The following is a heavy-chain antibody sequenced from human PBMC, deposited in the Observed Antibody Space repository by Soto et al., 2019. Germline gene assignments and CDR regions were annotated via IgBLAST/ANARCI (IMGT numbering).Heavy chain of an antibody. Sequence: SETLSLTCAVYGGSFSGYYWSWIRQPPGKGLEWIGEINHSGSTNYNPSLKSRVTISVDTSKNQFSRKLSSVTAADTAVYYCARYLDHYYDSSGYFFDYWGQGTLVTVSS. J-gene: IGHJ4*02. CDR3: ARYLDHYYDSSGYFFDY. CDR2: INHSGST. V-gene: IGHV4-34*01. CDR1: GGSFSGYY. D-gene: IGHD3-22*01.